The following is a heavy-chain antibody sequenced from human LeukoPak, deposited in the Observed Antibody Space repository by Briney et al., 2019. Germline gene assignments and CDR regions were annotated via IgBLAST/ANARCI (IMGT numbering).Heavy chain of an antibody. Sequence: GGSLRLSCAASGFTFSRYWMHWVRQTPGKGLGWVSCISADGGVTKYAGSVKCRFTISRDNTKRPLYLHMHSLRAEDTAVYYCATTGGNGSRMGFDPWGQGTLVTVSS. J-gene: IGHJ5*02. V-gene: IGHV3-74*01. CDR1: GFTFSRYW. CDR3: ATTGGNGSRMGFDP. D-gene: IGHD2-15*01. CDR2: ISADGGVT.